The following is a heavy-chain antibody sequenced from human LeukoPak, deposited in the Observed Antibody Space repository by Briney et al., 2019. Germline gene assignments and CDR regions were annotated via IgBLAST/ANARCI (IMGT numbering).Heavy chain of an antibody. D-gene: IGHD2-15*01. V-gene: IGHV4-39*07. J-gene: IGHJ4*02. CDR1: GGSISSSYYY. CDR3: ARVREEYCSGGSCYSFDY. Sequence: PSETLSLTCTVSGGSISSSYYYWGWIRQPPGKGLEWIGSIYYSGSTYYNPSLKSRVTISVDTSKTQFSLKLSSVTAADTAVYYCARVREEYCSGGSCYSFDYWGQGTLVTVSS. CDR2: IYYSGST.